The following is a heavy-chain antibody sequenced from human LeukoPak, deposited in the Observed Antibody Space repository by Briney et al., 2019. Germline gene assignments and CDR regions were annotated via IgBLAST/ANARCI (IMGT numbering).Heavy chain of an antibody. V-gene: IGHV3-74*01. Sequence: GGSLRLSCAASRFTLSSYWMHWVRQAPGKGLVWVSRISGDGSSTTYADSVKGRFTISRDNAKNTLYLQINSLRADDTAVYYCARASGAGYDYWGQGTLVTVSS. CDR2: ISGDGSST. CDR3: ARASGAGYDY. J-gene: IGHJ4*02. CDR1: RFTLSSYW. D-gene: IGHD3-9*01.